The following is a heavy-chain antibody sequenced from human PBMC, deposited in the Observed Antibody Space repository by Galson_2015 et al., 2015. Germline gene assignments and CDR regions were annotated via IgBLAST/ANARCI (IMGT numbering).Heavy chain of an antibody. V-gene: IGHV3-23*01. CDR1: GFTFSDYA. Sequence: SLRLSCAASGFTFSDYAMNWVRQAPGKGLEWVSAISTGGTTYYADSVKGRFSISRDNSKSMLYLQMNSLRAEETAVYYCAKDHKRPSKVLGIHIVTDYPYMDVWGKGTAVIVSS. J-gene: IGHJ6*03. D-gene: IGHD3-16*01. CDR3: AKDHKRPSKVLGIHIVTDYPYMDV. CDR2: ISTGGTT.